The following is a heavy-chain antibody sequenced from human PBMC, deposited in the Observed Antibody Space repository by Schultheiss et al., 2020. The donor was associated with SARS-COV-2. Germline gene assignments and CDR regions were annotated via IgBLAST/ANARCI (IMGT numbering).Heavy chain of an antibody. CDR3: AVQSIHYYGMDV. D-gene: IGHD2-21*01. Sequence: GGSLRLSCAASGFTFSSYAMHWVRQAPGKGLEWVAVISYDGSNKYYAESVKGRFTIFRDNAKNSLYLQMNSLRADDTAVYYCAVQSIHYYGMDVWGQGTTVTVSS. V-gene: IGHV3-30-3*01. CDR2: ISYDGSNK. J-gene: IGHJ6*02. CDR1: GFTFSSYA.